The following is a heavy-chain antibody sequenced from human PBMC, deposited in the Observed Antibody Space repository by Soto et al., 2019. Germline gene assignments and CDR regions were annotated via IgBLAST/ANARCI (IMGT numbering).Heavy chain of an antibody. CDR1: GFPFSRYS. Sequence: EVQLVESGGGLVKPGGSLRLSCAASGFPFSRYSMNWVRQAPGKGLEWVSPISSSSSYIYYADSVKGRFTISRDNAKNSLYLQMSSLRAEDTAVYCCARDLPRVLPAAMPQLFAYWVQGTLVTVSS. CDR2: ISSSSSYI. J-gene: IGHJ4*02. CDR3: ARDLPRVLPAAMPQLFAY. D-gene: IGHD2-2*01. V-gene: IGHV3-21*01.